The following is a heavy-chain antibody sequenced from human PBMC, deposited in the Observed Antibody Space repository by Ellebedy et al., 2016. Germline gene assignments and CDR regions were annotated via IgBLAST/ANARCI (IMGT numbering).Heavy chain of an antibody. D-gene: IGHD2-15*01. CDR3: ARGYCSGGSCSANAFDI. CDR1: GYTFTSYA. J-gene: IGHJ3*02. V-gene: IGHV1-3*01. Sequence: ASVKVSCKASGYTFTSYAMHWVRQAPGQRLEWMGWINAGNGNTKYSQKSQGRVTITRDTSASTAYMELSSLRSEDTAVYYCARGYCSGGSCSANAFDIWGQGTMVTVSS. CDR2: INAGNGNT.